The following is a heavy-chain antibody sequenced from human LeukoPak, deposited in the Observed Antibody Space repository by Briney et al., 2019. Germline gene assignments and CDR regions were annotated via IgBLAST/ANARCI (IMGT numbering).Heavy chain of an antibody. CDR1: GGSISSGTYY. Sequence: PSQTPSLTCTVSGGSISSGTYYWSWIRQSAGKGLEWIGRMYTSGSTDYNPSLKSRVTIAVDTSKNQFSLKLSSVTAADTAVYYCAREERFSYNWFDPWGQGTLVTVSS. CDR2: MYTSGST. V-gene: IGHV4-61*02. J-gene: IGHJ5*02. CDR3: AREERFSYNWFDP. D-gene: IGHD3-3*01.